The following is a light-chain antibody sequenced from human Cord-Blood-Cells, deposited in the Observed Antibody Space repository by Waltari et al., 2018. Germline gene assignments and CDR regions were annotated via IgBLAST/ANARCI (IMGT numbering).Light chain of an antibody. V-gene: IGKV1-39*01. Sequence: TQMTQSPSSLSASVGDRVTITCRASQSISSYLNWYQQKPGKAPKLRIYAASSLQSGVPSRFSGSGSGTDFTLTISRLQPEDFATDYCQQSYSTPLTFGGGTKVEIK. CDR3: QQSYSTPLT. CDR2: AAS. CDR1: QSISSY. J-gene: IGKJ4*01.